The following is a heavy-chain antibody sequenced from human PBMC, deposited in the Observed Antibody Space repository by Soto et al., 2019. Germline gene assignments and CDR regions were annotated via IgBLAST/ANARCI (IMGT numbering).Heavy chain of an antibody. D-gene: IGHD5-12*01. V-gene: IGHV4-34*01. J-gene: IGHJ6*03. CDR1: GGSFSGYY. Sequence: SETLSLTCAVYGGSFSGYYWSWIRQPPGKGLEWIGEINHSGSTNYNLSLKSRVTISVDTSKNQFSLKLSSVTAADTAVYYCARVGAWVATIPMDVWGKGTTVTVSS. CDR2: INHSGST. CDR3: ARVGAWVATIPMDV.